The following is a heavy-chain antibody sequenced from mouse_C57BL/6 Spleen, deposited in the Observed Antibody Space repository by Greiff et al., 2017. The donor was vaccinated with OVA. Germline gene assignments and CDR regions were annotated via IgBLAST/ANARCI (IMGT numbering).Heavy chain of an antibody. J-gene: IGHJ1*03. V-gene: IGHV5-4*01. CDR2: ISDGGSYT. D-gene: IGHD1-1*01. CDR1: GFTFSSYA. Sequence: DVQLVESGGGLVKPGGSLKLSCAASGFTFSSYAMSWVRQTPEKRLEWVATISDGGSYTYYPDNVKGRFTISRDNAKNNLYLQMSHLKSEDTAMYYCARETTVVATRYFDVWGTGTTVTVSS. CDR3: ARETTVVATRYFDV.